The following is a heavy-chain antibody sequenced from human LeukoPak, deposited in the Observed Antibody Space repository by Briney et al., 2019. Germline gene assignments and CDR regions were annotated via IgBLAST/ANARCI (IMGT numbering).Heavy chain of an antibody. D-gene: IGHD3-22*01. CDR1: GFTFSSYA. J-gene: IGHJ4*02. CDR2: ISGSDGNT. V-gene: IGHV3-23*01. CDR3: ARGYIDNLGYSPRSSFDS. Sequence: GGSLRLSCAASGFTFSSYAMSWVRQAPGKGLEWVSGISGSDGNTHYADSVKGRFTISRDNSKNTLFLQMNSLVAEDTAVYYCARGYIDNLGYSPRSSFDSWGQGSLVTVSS.